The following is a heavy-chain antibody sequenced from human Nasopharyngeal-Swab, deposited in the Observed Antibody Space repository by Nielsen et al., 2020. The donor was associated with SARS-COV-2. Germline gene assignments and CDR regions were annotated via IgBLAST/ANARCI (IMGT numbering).Heavy chain of an antibody. V-gene: IGHV3-30*04. CDR2: ISYDGSNK. CDR3: ARGTLRLDIVVVPAVYFDY. J-gene: IGHJ4*02. D-gene: IGHD2-2*03. Sequence: WIRQPPGKGLEWVAVISYDGSNKYYADSVKGRFTISRDNSKNTLYLQMNSLRAEDTAVYYCARGTLRLDIVVVPAVYFDYWGQGTLVTDSS.